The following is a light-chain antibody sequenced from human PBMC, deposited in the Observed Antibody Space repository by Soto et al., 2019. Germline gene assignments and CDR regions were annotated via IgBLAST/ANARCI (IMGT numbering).Light chain of an antibody. V-gene: IGLV2-8*01. J-gene: IGLJ3*02. CDR1: SSDVGGYNY. CDR2: EVT. Sequence: QSALTQPPSASGSPGQSVTISCTGTSSDVGGYNYVSWYRQHPGKAPTLMIYEVTKRPSGVPDRFSGSKSGSTASLTVSGPQADDEAEYYCSSYAGSNNWVFGGGTKLTVL. CDR3: SSYAGSNNWV.